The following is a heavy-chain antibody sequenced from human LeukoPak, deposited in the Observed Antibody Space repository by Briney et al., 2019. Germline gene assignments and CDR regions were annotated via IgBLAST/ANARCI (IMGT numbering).Heavy chain of an antibody. CDR2: IYHSRST. Sequence: PSETLSLTCTVSGYSISSGYYWGWIRQPPGKGLEWIGSIYHSRSTYYNPSLKSRVTISVDTSKNQFSLKLSSVTAADTAVYYCARDPYADYWGQGTLVTVSS. D-gene: IGHD4-17*01. CDR1: GYSISSGYY. V-gene: IGHV4-38-2*02. J-gene: IGHJ4*02. CDR3: ARDPYADY.